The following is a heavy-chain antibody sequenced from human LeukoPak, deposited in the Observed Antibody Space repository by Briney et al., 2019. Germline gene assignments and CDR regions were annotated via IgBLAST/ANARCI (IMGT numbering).Heavy chain of an antibody. CDR2: INHSGST. CDR3: ARALLYYDFWSGYRNWFDP. D-gene: IGHD3-3*01. Sequence: SGTLSLTRAVYGGSFSGYYWSWIRQPPGKGLEWIGEINHSGSTNYNPSLKSRVTISVDTSKNQFSLKLSSVTAADTAVYYCARALLYYDFWSGYRNWFDPWGQGTLVTVSS. CDR1: GGSFSGYY. J-gene: IGHJ5*02. V-gene: IGHV4-34*01.